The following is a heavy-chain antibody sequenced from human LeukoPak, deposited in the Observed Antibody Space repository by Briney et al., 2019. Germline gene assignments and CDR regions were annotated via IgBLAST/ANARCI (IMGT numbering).Heavy chain of an antibody. Sequence: SGTLSLTCNVSGVSIRTSTYYWNWIRQSPGMGLEWTGCVSDSGTTKYNPSLKSRVTISVDTSKNHFSLILMSVTAADTAVYYCARGYYEPFQSWGQGTLVTVSS. CDR1: GVSIRTSTYY. J-gene: IGHJ4*02. V-gene: IGHV4-61*03. CDR2: VSDSGTT. D-gene: IGHD3-22*01. CDR3: ARGYYEPFQS.